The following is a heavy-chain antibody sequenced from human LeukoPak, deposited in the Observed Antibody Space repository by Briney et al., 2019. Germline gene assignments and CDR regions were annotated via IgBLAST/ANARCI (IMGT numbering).Heavy chain of an antibody. CDR1: GGSISSYY. CDR2: IYYSGST. CDR3: ARSAEVRGVIMWFDP. Sequence: KPSETLSLTCTVSGGSISSYYWSWIRQPPGKGLEWIGYIYYSGSTYYNPSLKSRVTISVDTSKNQFSLKLSSVTAADTAVYYCARSAEVRGVIMWFDPWGQGTLVTVSS. V-gene: IGHV4-30-4*01. J-gene: IGHJ5*02. D-gene: IGHD3-10*01.